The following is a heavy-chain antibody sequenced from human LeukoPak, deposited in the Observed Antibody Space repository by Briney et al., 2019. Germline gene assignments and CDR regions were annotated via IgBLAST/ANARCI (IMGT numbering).Heavy chain of an antibody. CDR2: IKRDGGDK. CDR1: GFTFSSFW. CDR3: ARGDEYTTSP. J-gene: IGHJ4*02. V-gene: IGHV3-7*05. D-gene: IGHD2-2*02. Sequence: GGSLRLSCAASGFTFSSFWMSWVRQAPGKGLEWVANIKRDGGDKYYVDSVKGRFSIARDNAKNSLYLHMNSLRAEDTAVYYCARGDEYTTSPWGQGTLVTVSS.